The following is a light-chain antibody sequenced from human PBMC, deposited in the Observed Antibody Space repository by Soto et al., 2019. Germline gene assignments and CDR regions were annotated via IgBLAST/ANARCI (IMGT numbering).Light chain of an antibody. Sequence: IQMTQSPSSLSASVGDRVTITCRASQAIRNDLGWYQQKPAKAPKRLIYAASSLQSGVPSRFSSSGSGTDFTLTISSLQPEDFATYYCLQDYNYPTTFGQGTKVDIK. J-gene: IGKJ1*01. V-gene: IGKV1-6*01. CDR1: QAIRND. CDR2: AAS. CDR3: LQDYNYPTT.